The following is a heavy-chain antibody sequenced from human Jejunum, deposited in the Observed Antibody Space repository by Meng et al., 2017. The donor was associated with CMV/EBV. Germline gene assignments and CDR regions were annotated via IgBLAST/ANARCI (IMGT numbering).Heavy chain of an antibody. CDR2: IDYSGTT. D-gene: IGHD5-24*01. CDR1: GDSISSGGYF. J-gene: IGHJ4*02. CDR3: ARDGEGRWLQLGC. Sequence: SGDSISSGGYFWGWVSQPPGKGLEWIGSIDYSGTTRYNPSLGSRVVISVDTSMNQLTLRLDSVTAADTAVYYCARDGEGRWLQLGCWGQGTLVTVSS. V-gene: IGHV4-39*06.